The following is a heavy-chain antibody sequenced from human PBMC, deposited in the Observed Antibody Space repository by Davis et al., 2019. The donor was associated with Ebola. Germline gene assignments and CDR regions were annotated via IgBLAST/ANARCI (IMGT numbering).Heavy chain of an antibody. D-gene: IGHD3-22*01. CDR1: GYTFTGYY. CDR3: ARAITMIVAESWFDP. Sequence: ASVKVSCKASGYTFTGYYMHWVRPAPGQGLEWMGWISAYNGNTNYVQKLQGRVTMTTDTSTSTAYMELRSLRSDDTVVYYCARAITMIVAESWFDPWGQGTLVTVSS. J-gene: IGHJ5*02. V-gene: IGHV1-18*04. CDR2: ISAYNGNT.